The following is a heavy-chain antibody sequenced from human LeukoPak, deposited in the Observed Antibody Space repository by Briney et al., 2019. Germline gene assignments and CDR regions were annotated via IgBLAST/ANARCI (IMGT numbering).Heavy chain of an antibody. J-gene: IGHJ2*01. D-gene: IGHD6-6*01. CDR3: AHKLGSSSQWYFDL. V-gene: IGHV2-5*01. CDR2: IYWNDDK. CDR1: GCSISSGCLY. Sequence: LSLTCPGSGCSISSGCLYGIWIPPPPGKALVWVALIYWNDDKRYSPSLKSRLTITKDTSKNQVVLTMTNMDPVDTATYYCAHKLGSSSQWYFDLWGRGTLVTVSS.